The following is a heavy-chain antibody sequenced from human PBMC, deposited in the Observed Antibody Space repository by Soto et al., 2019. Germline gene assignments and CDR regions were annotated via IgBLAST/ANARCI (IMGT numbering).Heavy chain of an antibody. D-gene: IGHD2-15*01. Sequence: EVQLVESGGGLVQPGGSLRLSCVASGFTVTAIYMNWVRQAPGKGREWVSVIYKDFTDYAAFVKGRFSVSTDSSKNALYLQMDNLRAEDTAVYYCAREPRYCSGGSCSIMGDAFDIWGQGAMVTVSS. CDR3: AREPRYCSGGSCSIMGDAFDI. J-gene: IGHJ3*02. V-gene: IGHV3-66*01. CDR2: IYKDFT. CDR1: GFTVTAIY.